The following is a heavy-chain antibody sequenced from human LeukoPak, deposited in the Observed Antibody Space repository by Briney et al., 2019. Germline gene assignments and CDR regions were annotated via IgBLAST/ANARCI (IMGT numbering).Heavy chain of an antibody. D-gene: IGHD3-16*01. CDR1: GFTFSNFG. V-gene: IGHV3-48*03. CDR2: ISSTGITK. CDR3: ARDLVSGAYTFDT. J-gene: IGHJ3*02. Sequence: PGGSLRLSCATSGFTFSNFGLNWDRQAPGKGLQWVSFISSTGITKYYADSVRGRFTISRDNTRNSLYLQMSSLRAEDTAVYYCARDLVSGAYTFDTWGQGTVVTVSS.